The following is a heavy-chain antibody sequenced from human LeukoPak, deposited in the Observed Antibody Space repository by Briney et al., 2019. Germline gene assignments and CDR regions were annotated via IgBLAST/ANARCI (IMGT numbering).Heavy chain of an antibody. Sequence: PSETLSLTCTVSGGSVSSGSYYWSWIRQPPGKRLEWIGYISYTGTTNYNPSLRSRVTISVDMSKNQISLKLNSVTAADTAVYHCASTSGGRSRDDALDIWGQGTMVTVSS. CDR2: ISYTGTT. V-gene: IGHV4-61*01. CDR1: GGSVSSGSYY. CDR3: ASTSGGRSRDDALDI. D-gene: IGHD3-10*01. J-gene: IGHJ3*02.